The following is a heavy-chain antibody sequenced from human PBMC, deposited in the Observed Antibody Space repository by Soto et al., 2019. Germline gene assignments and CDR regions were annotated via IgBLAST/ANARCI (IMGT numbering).Heavy chain of an antibody. V-gene: IGHV1-69*01. Sequence: QVQLVQSGAEVKKPGSSVKVSCKASGGTFRSYSISWVRQAPGQGLEWRGGIIPIFDITNYAQKFRGRVTITADESTSTAYMELSSLGSDDTAVYYCARPDEGGYSSNHHYYYALDVWGQGTTVTV. D-gene: IGHD3-22*01. CDR1: GGTFRSYS. CDR3: ARPDEGGYSSNHHYYYALDV. CDR2: IIPIFDIT. J-gene: IGHJ6*02.